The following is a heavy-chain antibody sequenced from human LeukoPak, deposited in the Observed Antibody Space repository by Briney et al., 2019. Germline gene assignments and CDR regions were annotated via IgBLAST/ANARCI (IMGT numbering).Heavy chain of an antibody. D-gene: IGHD2-15*01. CDR1: GFTFSSYE. V-gene: IGHV3-48*03. Sequence: GGSLRLSCAASGFTFSSYEMNWVRQAPGKGLEWVSYISSSGSTIYYADSVKGRFTISRDNAKNSLYLQMNSLRAEDTAVFYCVRDRVDPADYWGQGTLVTVSS. CDR2: ISSSGSTI. J-gene: IGHJ4*02. CDR3: VRDRVDPADY.